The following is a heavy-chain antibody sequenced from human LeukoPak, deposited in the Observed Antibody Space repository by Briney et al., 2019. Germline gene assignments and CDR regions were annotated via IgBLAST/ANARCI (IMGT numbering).Heavy chain of an antibody. D-gene: IGHD6-13*01. CDR2: ISYDGSNK. J-gene: IGHJ3*02. Sequence: ELGGSLRLSCAASGFTFSSYGMHWVRQAPGKGLEWVAVISYDGSNKYYADSVKGRFTISRDNAKNSLYLQMNSLRAEDMALYYCAKDTGYSSSGDAFDIWGQGTMVTVSS. CDR3: AKDTGYSSSGDAFDI. V-gene: IGHV3-30*18. CDR1: GFTFSSYG.